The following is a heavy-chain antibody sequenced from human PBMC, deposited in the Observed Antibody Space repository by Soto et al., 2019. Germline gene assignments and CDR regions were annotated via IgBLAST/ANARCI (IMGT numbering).Heavy chain of an antibody. J-gene: IGHJ4*02. D-gene: IGHD3-10*01. CDR1: GGSISSGGYY. CDR2: IYYSGST. CDR3: ARVPGSGLYYFDY. Sequence: SETLSLTCTVSGGSISSGGYYWSWIRQHPGKGLEWIGYIYYSGSTYYNPSLKSRVTISVDTSKNQFSLKLSSVTAADTAVYYCARVPGSGLYYFDYWGQGTLVTVSS. V-gene: IGHV4-31*03.